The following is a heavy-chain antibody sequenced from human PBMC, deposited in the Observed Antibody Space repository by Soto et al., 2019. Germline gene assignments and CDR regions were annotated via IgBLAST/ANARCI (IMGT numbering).Heavy chain of an antibody. V-gene: IGHV4-39*01. Sequence: SETLSLTCTVSGGSISSSSYYWGWIRQPPGKGLEWIGSIYYSGSTYYNPSLKSRVTISVDTSKNQFSLKLSSVTAADTAVYYCARQVVRITIFGVVIDYYGMDVWGQGTTVTISS. CDR2: IYYSGST. J-gene: IGHJ6*02. D-gene: IGHD3-3*01. CDR3: ARQVVRITIFGVVIDYYGMDV. CDR1: GGSISSSSYY.